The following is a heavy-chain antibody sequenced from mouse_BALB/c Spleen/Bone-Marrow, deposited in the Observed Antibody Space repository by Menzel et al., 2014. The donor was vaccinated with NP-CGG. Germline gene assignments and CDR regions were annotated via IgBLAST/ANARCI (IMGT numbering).Heavy chain of an antibody. J-gene: IGHJ4*01. D-gene: IGHD2-14*01. Sequence: LQQSGSELVRPGASVKLSCKASGYTFPSYWMHWVKQRPGQGLEWIGNIYPGSGSTNYDEEFKSRATLTVDTSSSTAYMQLSSLTSEDSAVYYCTREVRRYAMDYWGQGTSVTVSS. V-gene: IGHV1S22*01. CDR1: GYTFPSYW. CDR3: TREVRRYAMDY. CDR2: IYPGSGST.